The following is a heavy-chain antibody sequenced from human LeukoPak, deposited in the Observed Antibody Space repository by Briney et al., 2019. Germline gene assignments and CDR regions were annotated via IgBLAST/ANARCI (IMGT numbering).Heavy chain of an antibody. Sequence: GGSLRLSCAASGFTVSSNYMTWVRQAPGKGLDWFSVIYSGGSTYYADSVKGRSTISRDNSKTTLFLQMNSLRPEDTAVYYCARGASGTYYFGYWGRGTLVTVSS. V-gene: IGHV3-66*02. CDR3: ARGASGTYYFGY. CDR1: GFTVSSNY. CDR2: IYSGGST. J-gene: IGHJ4*02. D-gene: IGHD1-26*01.